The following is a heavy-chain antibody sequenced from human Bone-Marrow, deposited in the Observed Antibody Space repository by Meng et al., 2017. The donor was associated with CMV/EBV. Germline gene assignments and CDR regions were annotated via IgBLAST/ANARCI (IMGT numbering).Heavy chain of an antibody. CDR3: ARVNVLRYPSGGMDV. D-gene: IGHD3-9*01. Sequence: GGSLRLSCKGSGYSFTSYWIGWVRQMPGKGLEWMGIIYPGDSDTRYSPSFQGQVTISADKSISTAYLQWSSLKASDTAMYYCARVNVLRYPSGGMDVWGQGTTVTASS. J-gene: IGHJ6*02. CDR2: IYPGDSDT. V-gene: IGHV5-51*01. CDR1: GYSFTSYW.